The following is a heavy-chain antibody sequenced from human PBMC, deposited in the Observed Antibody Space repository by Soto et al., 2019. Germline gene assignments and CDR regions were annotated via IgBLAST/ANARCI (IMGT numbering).Heavy chain of an antibody. Sequence: QVQLVQSGAEVKKPGSSVKVSCKASGGTFSSYAISWVRQAPGQGLEWMGGIIPIFGTANYAQKFQGGVTITSDKSTSTAYMQLSILRSEDTSVYYCARAPLLPWSGYWRLANWFDPWGQGTLVTVSS. CDR2: IIPIFGTA. CDR1: GGTFSSYA. J-gene: IGHJ5*02. V-gene: IGHV1-69*06. D-gene: IGHD3-3*01. CDR3: ARAPLLPWSGYWRLANWFDP.